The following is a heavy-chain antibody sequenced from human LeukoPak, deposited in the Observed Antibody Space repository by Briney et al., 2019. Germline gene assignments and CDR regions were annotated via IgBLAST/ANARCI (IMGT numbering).Heavy chain of an antibody. CDR1: GFTFSSFA. CDR3: AKDGYSYGFPYYFDY. J-gene: IGHJ4*02. D-gene: IGHD5-18*01. CDR2: ISGSGGST. V-gene: IGHV3-23*01. Sequence: GGSLRLSCAASGFTFSSFAMSWVRQAPGKGLEWVSAISGSGGSTYYADSVKGRFTISRDNSKNTLYLQMNSLRAEDTAVYYCAKDGYSYGFPYYFDYWGQGTLVTVSS.